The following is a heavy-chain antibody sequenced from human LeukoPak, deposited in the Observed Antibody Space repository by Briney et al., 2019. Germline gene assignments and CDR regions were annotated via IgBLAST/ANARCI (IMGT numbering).Heavy chain of an antibody. CDR2: ISGLGGST. Sequence: GGSLRLSCAASGFTFSNYAMNWVRQTPGKGLEWVSGISGLGGSTYYADSVKGRFTISRDNSKNTLYLLMNSLRAEDTAVYYCAKDLGDSSGYYFDYWGQGTLVTVSS. CDR3: AKDLGDSSGYYFDY. J-gene: IGHJ4*02. D-gene: IGHD3-22*01. V-gene: IGHV3-23*01. CDR1: GFTFSNYA.